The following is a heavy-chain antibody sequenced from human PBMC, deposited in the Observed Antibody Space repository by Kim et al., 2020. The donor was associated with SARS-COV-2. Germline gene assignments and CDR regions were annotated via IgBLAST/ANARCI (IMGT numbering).Heavy chain of an antibody. Sequence: SETLSLTCTVSGGSISSSSYYWGWIRQPPGKGLEWIGSIYYSGSTYYNPSLKSRVTISVDTSKNQFSLKLSSVTAADTAVYYCAMQQDSSGYYSIDYWGQGTLVTVSS. J-gene: IGHJ4*02. V-gene: IGHV4-39*01. CDR2: IYYSGST. D-gene: IGHD3-22*01. CDR3: AMQQDSSGYYSIDY. CDR1: GGSISSSSYY.